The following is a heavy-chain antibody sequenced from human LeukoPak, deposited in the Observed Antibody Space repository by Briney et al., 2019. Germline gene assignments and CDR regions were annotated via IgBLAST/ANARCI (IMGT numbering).Heavy chain of an antibody. CDR1: GYTFTNYY. D-gene: IGHD1-26*01. Sequence: ASVKVSCKASGYTFTNYYVEWVRQAPGQGLEWMGRINPHSGGTDYAQRFQGRVTMTRYTSISTAYMELTRLRSDDTAVYYCARDKPQVGVNAPFDSWGQGTLVTVSS. CDR3: ARDKPQVGVNAPFDS. V-gene: IGHV1-2*06. J-gene: IGHJ4*02. CDR2: INPHSGGT.